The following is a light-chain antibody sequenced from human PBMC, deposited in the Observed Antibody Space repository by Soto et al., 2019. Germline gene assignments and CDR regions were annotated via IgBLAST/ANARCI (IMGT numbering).Light chain of an antibody. CDR2: EVN. J-gene: IGLJ3*02. V-gene: IGLV2-8*01. CDR1: SSDVGGYKY. CDR3: SSYAGSNNWV. Sequence: QSALTQPPSASGSLGQSVTISCTGTSSDVGGYKYVSWYQQHPGKAPKVMIYEVNKRPSGVPDRFSGSKSGNTASLTVSGLQAEDEADYYCSSYAGSNNWVFGGGTEVTVL.